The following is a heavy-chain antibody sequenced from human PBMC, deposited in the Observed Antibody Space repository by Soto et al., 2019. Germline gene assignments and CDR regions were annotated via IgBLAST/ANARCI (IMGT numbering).Heavy chain of an antibody. Sequence: QVQLQESGPGLVKPSETLSLTCAVSGGSISSSNWWSWVRQPPGKGLEWIGEIYHSGSTNYNPSLKSRLTISVDKSKNQFSLKLSSVTAADTAVYYCASVRGGYYYAMDVWGQGTTVTVSS. V-gene: IGHV4-4*02. CDR2: IYHSGST. J-gene: IGHJ6*02. CDR3: ASVRGGYYYAMDV. CDR1: GGSISSSNW. D-gene: IGHD3-10*02.